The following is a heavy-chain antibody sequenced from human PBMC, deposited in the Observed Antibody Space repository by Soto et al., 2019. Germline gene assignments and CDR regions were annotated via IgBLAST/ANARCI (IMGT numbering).Heavy chain of an antibody. Sequence: QVQLVQSGAEVKKPGASVKVSCMASGYTFTSYAMHWVRQAPGQRLEWMGWINAGNGNTKYSQKFQGRVTITRDTSASTAYMELSSRRSEDTAVYYCASGSGYYYDYWGQGTLVTVSS. D-gene: IGHD3-22*01. J-gene: IGHJ4*02. V-gene: IGHV1-3*01. CDR2: INAGNGNT. CDR1: GYTFTSYA. CDR3: ASGSGYYYDY.